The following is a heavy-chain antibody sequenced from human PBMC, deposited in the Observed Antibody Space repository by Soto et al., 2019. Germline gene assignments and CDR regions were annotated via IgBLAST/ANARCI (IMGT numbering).Heavy chain of an antibody. D-gene: IGHD1-20*01. V-gene: IGHV3-23*01. CDR3: TRETVAGITGLDY. J-gene: IGHJ4*02. Sequence: GGSLRLSCAASGFNVGAFAVNWVRQAPGKGLEWVAGISVSDAFIYYADSVRGRFSISRDASENILYLQMNSLRVDDTALYYCTRETVAGITGLDYWGPGTLVTVSS. CDR2: ISVSDAFI. CDR1: GFNVGAFA.